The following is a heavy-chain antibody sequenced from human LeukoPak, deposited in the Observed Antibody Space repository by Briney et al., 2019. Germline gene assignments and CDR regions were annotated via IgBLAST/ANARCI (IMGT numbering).Heavy chain of an antibody. CDR3: ARGIYGGNSPLVDY. CDR1: GYTFTVYY. D-gene: IGHD4-23*01. Sequence: ASVTVSFTSSGYTFTVYYIHWVRQAPGQGLEWMGWINPNSGGTKYAQKFQGRVTMTRDTSISTAYMELSRLRSDDTAVYYCARGIYGGNSPLVDYWGQGTLVTVSS. CDR2: INPNSGGT. V-gene: IGHV1-2*02. J-gene: IGHJ4*02.